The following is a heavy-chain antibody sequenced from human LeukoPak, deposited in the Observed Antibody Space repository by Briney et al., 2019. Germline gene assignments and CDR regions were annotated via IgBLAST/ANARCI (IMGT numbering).Heavy chain of an antibody. CDR2: IYYSGST. CDR1: GGSISSSSYS. Sequence: SETLSLTCTVSGGSISSSSYSWGWIRRPPGKGLEWIGSIYYSGSTYYNPSLKSRVTISVDTSKNQFSLKLSSVTAADTAVYYCAYYIAAAGHFLNDYWGQGTLVTVSS. CDR3: AYYIAAAGHFLNDY. D-gene: IGHD6-13*01. V-gene: IGHV4-39*01. J-gene: IGHJ4*02.